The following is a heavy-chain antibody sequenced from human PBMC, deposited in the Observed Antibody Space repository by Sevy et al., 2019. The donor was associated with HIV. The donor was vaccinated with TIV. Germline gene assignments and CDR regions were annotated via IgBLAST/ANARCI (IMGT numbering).Heavy chain of an antibody. CDR2: IYPGDSVT. J-gene: IGHJ4*02. CDR3: ARYPIVVVPAAEYYFDY. V-gene: IGHV5-51*01. CDR1: GYTFSNYW. D-gene: IGHD2-2*01. Sequence: GESLKISCKGSGYTFSNYWIGWVRRMPGKGLEWMGVIYPGDSVTRYSPSFQGQVTMSADKSTSTAYLQWSSLKTSDTAIYYCARYPIVVVPAAEYYFDYWGQGTLVTVSS.